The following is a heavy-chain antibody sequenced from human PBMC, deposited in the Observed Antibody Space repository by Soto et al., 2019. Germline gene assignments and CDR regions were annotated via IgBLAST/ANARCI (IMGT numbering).Heavy chain of an antibody. CDR1: GYTFTGAY. D-gene: IGHD3-10*01. Sequence: QAQLVQSGAEVKKPGASVKVSCKASGYTFTGAYIHWVRQAPGQGLEWMGCINPNSGGTECAQKVQGRVTVTRDTSITTVYMEMNKLRSDDTGVYYCARDSTTRSYGVDVWGQGTAVTVSS. J-gene: IGHJ6*02. V-gene: IGHV1-2*02. CDR2: INPNSGGT. CDR3: ARDSTTRSYGVDV.